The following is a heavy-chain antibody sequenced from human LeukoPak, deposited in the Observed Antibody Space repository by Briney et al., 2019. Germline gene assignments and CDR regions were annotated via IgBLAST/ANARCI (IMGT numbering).Heavy chain of an antibody. J-gene: IGHJ4*02. V-gene: IGHV1-46*02. CDR1: GYTFNNHY. CDR2: INPSGGST. Sequence: ASVKVSCKASGYTFNNHYMYWVRQAPGQGLEWMGVINPSGGSTSYAQKFQGRVTMTRDTSTSTVYMELSSLRSEDTAVYYCARGPYYDSSGYYYSPWWYFDYWGQGTLVTVSS. D-gene: IGHD3-22*01. CDR3: ARGPYYDSSGYYYSPWWYFDY.